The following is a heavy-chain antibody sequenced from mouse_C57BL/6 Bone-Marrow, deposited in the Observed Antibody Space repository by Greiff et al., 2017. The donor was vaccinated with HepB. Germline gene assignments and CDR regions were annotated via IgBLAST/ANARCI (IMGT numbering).Heavy chain of an antibody. CDR3: ARHEWESDFDY. D-gene: IGHD1-3*01. J-gene: IGHJ2*01. CDR1: GFTFSSYG. CDR2: ISSGGSYT. Sequence: EVKLQESGGDLVKPGGSLKLSCAASGFTFSSYGMSWVRQTPDKRLEWVATISSGGSYTYYPDSVKGRFTISRDNAKNTLYLQMSSLKSEDTAMYYCARHEWESDFDYWGQGTTLTVSS. V-gene: IGHV5-6*01.